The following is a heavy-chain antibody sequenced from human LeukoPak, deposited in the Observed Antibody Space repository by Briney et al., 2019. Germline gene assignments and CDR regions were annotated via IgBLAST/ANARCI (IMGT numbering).Heavy chain of an antibody. CDR2: ISGSGDST. Sequence: SGGSLRLSCAASGFTFSNYAMRWVRQAPGKGLEWVSGISGSGDSTYYADSVKGRFTISRDNSKNTLYLQMNSLRAEDTAVYYCARCGGDCYSGVDYWGQGTLVTVSS. CDR1: GFTFSNYA. D-gene: IGHD2-21*02. J-gene: IGHJ4*02. V-gene: IGHV3-23*01. CDR3: ARCGGDCYSGVDY.